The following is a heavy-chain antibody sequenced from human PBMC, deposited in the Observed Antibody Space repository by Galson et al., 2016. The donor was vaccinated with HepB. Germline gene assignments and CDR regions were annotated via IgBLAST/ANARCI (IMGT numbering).Heavy chain of an antibody. CDR2: IKQDGSEK. J-gene: IGHJ4*02. CDR3: ASAPAATASDY. CDR1: GFTFSGYW. V-gene: IGHV3-7*01. Sequence: SLRLSCAASGFTFSGYWMTWVRQAPGEGLEWVANIKQDGSEKNYVDSVKGRFTISRDNAKNLVYLQMNRLRAEDTAMYYCASAPAATASDYWGQGTLVTVSP. D-gene: IGHD6-25*01.